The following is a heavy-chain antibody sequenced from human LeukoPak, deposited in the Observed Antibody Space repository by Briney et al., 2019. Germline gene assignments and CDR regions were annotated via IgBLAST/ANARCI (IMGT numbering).Heavy chain of an antibody. J-gene: IGHJ4*02. Sequence: GGSLRLSCAASGFTFSSYAMHWVRQAPGKGLEWVAVISYDGSNKYYADSVKGRFTISRDNSKNTLYLQMNSQRAEDTAVYYCARDSSRSSGWYYEFDYWGQGTLVTVSS. V-gene: IGHV3-30-3*01. CDR2: ISYDGSNK. CDR1: GFTFSSYA. CDR3: ARDSSRSSGWYYEFDY. D-gene: IGHD6-19*01.